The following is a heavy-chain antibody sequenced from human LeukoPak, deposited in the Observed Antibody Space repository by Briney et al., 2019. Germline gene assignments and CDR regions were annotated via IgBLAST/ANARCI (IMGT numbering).Heavy chain of an antibody. Sequence: TGESLRLSCAASGFTFSSYAMSWVRQAPGKGLEWVSAISGSGGSTYHADSVKGRFTISRDNSKNTLYLQMNSLRAEDTAVYYCAKDLLDSSGGDYWGQGTLVTVSS. J-gene: IGHJ4*02. D-gene: IGHD3-22*01. CDR2: ISGSGGST. CDR3: AKDLLDSSGGDY. CDR1: GFTFSSYA. V-gene: IGHV3-23*01.